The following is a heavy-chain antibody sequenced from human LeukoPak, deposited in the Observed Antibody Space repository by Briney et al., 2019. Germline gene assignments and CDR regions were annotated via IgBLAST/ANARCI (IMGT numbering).Heavy chain of an antibody. Sequence: ASVKVSCKASGYTFTSYYMHWVRQAPGQGLEWMGIINPSGGSTSCAQKFQGRVTMTRDTSTSTVYMELSSLRSEDTAVYYCARVGGDYVESDYWGQGTLVTVSS. J-gene: IGHJ4*02. CDR2: INPSGGST. V-gene: IGHV1-46*01. CDR1: GYTFTSYY. D-gene: IGHD4-17*01. CDR3: ARVGGDYVESDY.